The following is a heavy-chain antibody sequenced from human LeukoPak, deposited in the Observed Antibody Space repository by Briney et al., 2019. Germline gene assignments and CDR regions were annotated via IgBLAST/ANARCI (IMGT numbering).Heavy chain of an antibody. Sequence: PGGSLRLSCAASGFTFSSYEMNWVRQAPGKGLEWVSYISSSGSTIYYADSVKGRFTISRDNARNSLYLQMNSLRAEDTAVYYCARDLIRIAAIESDYWGQGTLVTVSS. CDR3: ARDLIRIAAIESDY. CDR1: GFTFSSYE. J-gene: IGHJ4*02. CDR2: ISSSGSTI. D-gene: IGHD6-13*01. V-gene: IGHV3-48*03.